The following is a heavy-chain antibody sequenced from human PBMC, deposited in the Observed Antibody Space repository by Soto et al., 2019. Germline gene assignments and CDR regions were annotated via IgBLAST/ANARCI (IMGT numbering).Heavy chain of an antibody. Sequence: GASVKVSCKASGYTFTSYDINWVRQATGQGLEWMGWMNPNSGNTGYAQKFQGRVTMTRNTSISTAYMELSSLRSEDTAVYYCARGLSCSSTSCYEDYYYYMDVWGKGTTVTVSS. CDR3: ARGLSCSSTSCYEDYYYYMDV. CDR1: GYTFTSYD. V-gene: IGHV1-8*01. J-gene: IGHJ6*03. CDR2: MNPNSGNT. D-gene: IGHD2-2*01.